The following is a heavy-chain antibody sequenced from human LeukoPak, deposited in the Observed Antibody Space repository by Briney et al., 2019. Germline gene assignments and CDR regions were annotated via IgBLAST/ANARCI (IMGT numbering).Heavy chain of an antibody. CDR1: GSSISSYY. J-gene: IGHJ3*02. Sequence: SETLSLTCTVSGSSISSYYWSRIRQPPGKGLEWIGYIYNSGSTNYNPSLKSRVTISIDTSKNQFSLKLSSLTAADTAVYFCARVAFWSGYPGRDAFDIWGQGTMVTVSS. V-gene: IGHV4-59*01. CDR2: IYNSGST. CDR3: ARVAFWSGYPGRDAFDI. D-gene: IGHD3-3*01.